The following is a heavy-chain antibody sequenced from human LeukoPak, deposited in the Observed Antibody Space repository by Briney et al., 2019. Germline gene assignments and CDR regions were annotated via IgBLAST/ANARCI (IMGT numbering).Heavy chain of an antibody. CDR2: IYPSDGST. CDR1: GYTFTNNY. V-gene: IGHV1-46*01. J-gene: IGHJ4*02. Sequence: ASVKVFCKASGYTFTNNYIHWVRQAPGQGLEWMGIIYPSDGSTRYAQKFQDRVTMTRDTSTSTVYMELSSLRSEDTAVYYCVRDNSGPDYWGQGTLVTVSS. CDR3: VRDNSGPDY.